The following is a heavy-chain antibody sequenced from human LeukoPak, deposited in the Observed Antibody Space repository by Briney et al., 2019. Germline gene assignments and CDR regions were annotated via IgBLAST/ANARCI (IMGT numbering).Heavy chain of an antibody. CDR2: ISGSGGST. CDR1: GFTFSSYA. CDR3: ARDRPEKYYDSSGYLNY. Sequence: GRSLRLSCAASGFTFSSYAMSWVRQAPGKGLEWVSAISGSGGSTYYADSVKGRFTISRDNAKNTLYLQMNSLRAEDTAVYYCARDRPEKYYDSSGYLNYWGQGTLVTVSS. V-gene: IGHV3-23*01. J-gene: IGHJ4*02. D-gene: IGHD3-22*01.